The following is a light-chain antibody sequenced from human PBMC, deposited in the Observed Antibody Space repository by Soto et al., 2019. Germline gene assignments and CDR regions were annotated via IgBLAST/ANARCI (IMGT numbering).Light chain of an antibody. CDR3: MQVPQTPLT. Sequence: DIVMTQSPLSLPVTPGEPASISCRSSQSLLHNNGYNYLDWYLQKPGQSPQLLIYLGSNRASGVPDRFSGSGSGTDFTLKISRVEAEDVGVYYCMQVPQTPLTFGGGTKV. CDR2: LGS. CDR1: QSLLHNNGYNY. J-gene: IGKJ4*01. V-gene: IGKV2-28*01.